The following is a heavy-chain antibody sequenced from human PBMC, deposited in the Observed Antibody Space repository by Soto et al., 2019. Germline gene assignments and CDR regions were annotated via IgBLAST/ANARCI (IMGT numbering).Heavy chain of an antibody. D-gene: IGHD4-17*01. CDR2: ISDSGNT. V-gene: IGHV4-59*01. Sequence: SWIRQPKGKGLEWIGCISDSGNTYYNPSLQSRVTISIDTSTNQFLLDLTSVTTADTAVYYCARVPTTVTHPNIPVLVDRGVKGKASASWVKGTPVT. CDR3: ARVPTTVTHPNIPVLVDRGVKGKASAS. J-gene: IGHJ1*01.